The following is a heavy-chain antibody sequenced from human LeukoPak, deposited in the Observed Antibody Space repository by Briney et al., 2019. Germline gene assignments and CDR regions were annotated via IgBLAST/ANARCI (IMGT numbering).Heavy chain of an antibody. CDR3: ARVSDYYSYMDV. CDR2: INPNSGGT. J-gene: IGHJ6*03. V-gene: IGHV1-2*02. Sequence: EASVKVSCKASGYTFTGYYMHWVRQAPGQGLEWMGWINPNSGGTNYAQKFQGRVTMTRDTSISTAYMELNRLRSDDTAVYYCARVSDYYSYMDVWGKGTTVTISS. CDR1: GYTFTGYY.